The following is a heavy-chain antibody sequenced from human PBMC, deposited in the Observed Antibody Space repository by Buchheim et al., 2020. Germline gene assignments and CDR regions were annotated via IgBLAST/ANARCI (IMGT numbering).Heavy chain of an antibody. CDR2: INPNSGGT. CDR3: AVEGYYDILTGYYTPDY. Sequence: QVQLVQSGAEVKKPGASVKVSCKASGYTFTGHYMHWVRQAPGQGLEWMGRINPNSGGTNYAQKFQGRVTMTRDTSISTAYMELSRLRSDDTAVYYCAVEGYYDILTGYYTPDYWGQGTL. CDR1: GYTFTGHY. D-gene: IGHD3-9*01. V-gene: IGHV1-2*06. J-gene: IGHJ4*02.